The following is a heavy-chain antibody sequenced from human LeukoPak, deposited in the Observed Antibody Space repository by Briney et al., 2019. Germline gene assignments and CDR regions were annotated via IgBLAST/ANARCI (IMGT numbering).Heavy chain of an antibody. J-gene: IGHJ4*02. CDR2: ISSSSSTI. CDR3: AGGANWNYGNY. V-gene: IGHV3-48*04. CDR1: GFTFSYYS. Sequence: GGSLRLSCAASGFTFSYYSMNWVRQAPGKGLEWVSYISSSSSTIHYADSVKGRFTISRDNARNSLFLQMNSLRAEDTAVYYCAGGANWNYGNYWGQGTLVTVSS. D-gene: IGHD1-7*01.